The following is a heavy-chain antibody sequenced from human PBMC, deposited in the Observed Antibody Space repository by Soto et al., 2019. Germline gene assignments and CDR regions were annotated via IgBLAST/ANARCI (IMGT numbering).Heavy chain of an antibody. CDR1: GGSVNNKTYY. CDR2: VYYSGTT. Sequence: PSETLSLTCSVSGGSVNNKTYYWSWIRQPPGKRLEWIGYVYYSGTTNYNPSLKSRVTISIDTSKSQFSLRLSSVTAADTAMYYCARGSSRWDYWGQGTLVTVSS. CDR3: ARGSSRWDY. V-gene: IGHV4-61*01. D-gene: IGHD6-13*01. J-gene: IGHJ4*02.